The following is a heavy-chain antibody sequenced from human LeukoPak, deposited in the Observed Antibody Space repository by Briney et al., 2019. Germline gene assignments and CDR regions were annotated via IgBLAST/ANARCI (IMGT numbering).Heavy chain of an antibody. Sequence: GGSLRLSCAASGFTFSNYAMSWVRQAPGKGLEWVSSLSDNGGSPYYADSVKGRFTISRDNSKNTLHLHMNSLRGEDTAVYYCAKDPETYSSRWFGSWGQGTLVTVSS. V-gene: IGHV3-23*01. CDR1: GFTFSNYA. CDR3: AKDPETYSSRWFGS. D-gene: IGHD2-21*01. CDR2: LSDNGGSP. J-gene: IGHJ5*01.